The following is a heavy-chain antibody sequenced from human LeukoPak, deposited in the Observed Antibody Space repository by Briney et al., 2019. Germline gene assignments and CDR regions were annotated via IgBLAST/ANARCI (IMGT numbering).Heavy chain of an antibody. J-gene: IGHJ4*02. Sequence: GASVKVSCKASGYTFTSYDINWVRQATGQGLEWMGRIIPILGIANYAQKFQGRVTITADKSTSTAYMELSSLRSEDTAVYYCARDRKNYYGSGSYYAFDYWGQGTLVTVSS. CDR2: IIPILGIA. D-gene: IGHD3-10*01. CDR1: GYTFTSYD. CDR3: ARDRKNYYGSGSYYAFDY. V-gene: IGHV1-69*04.